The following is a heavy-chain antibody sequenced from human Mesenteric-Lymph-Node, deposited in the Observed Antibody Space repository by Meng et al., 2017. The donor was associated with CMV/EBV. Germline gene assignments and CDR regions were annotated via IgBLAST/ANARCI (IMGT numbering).Heavy chain of an antibody. CDR3: ARAKAVAGTWPFYYYGMDV. D-gene: IGHD6-19*01. V-gene: IGHV1-69*05. Sequence: SVKVSCKAPGGTFSSYAISWVRQAPGQGLEWMGGIIPIFGTANYAQKFQGRVTITTDESTSTAYMELSSLRSEDTAVYYCARAKAVAGTWPFYYYGMDVWGQGTTVTVSS. J-gene: IGHJ6*02. CDR1: GGTFSSYA. CDR2: IIPIFGTA.